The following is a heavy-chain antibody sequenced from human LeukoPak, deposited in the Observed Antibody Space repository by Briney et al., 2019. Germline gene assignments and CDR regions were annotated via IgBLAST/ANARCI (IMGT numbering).Heavy chain of an antibody. CDR2: IIPIFGTA. CDR1: GGTFSSYA. CDR3: AREGWGYCSSTSCYNYYYYMDV. V-gene: IGHV1-69*01. Sequence: SVKVSCKASGGTFSSYAISWVRQAPGQGLEWMGGIIPIFGTANYAQKFQGRVTITADESTSTAYMELSSLRSEDTAVYYCAREGWGYCSSTSCYNYYYYMDVWGKGTTVTVSS. J-gene: IGHJ6*03. D-gene: IGHD2-2*02.